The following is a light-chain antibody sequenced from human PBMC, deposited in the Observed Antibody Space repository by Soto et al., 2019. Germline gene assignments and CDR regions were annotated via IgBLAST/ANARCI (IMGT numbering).Light chain of an antibody. Sequence: DIQMTQSPSSLSASVGDRVTITCRASQSISSYLNWYQQKPGKAPKRLIYAASSLQSGVPSRFSGSGSGTDFTLTISSLQPEDFATYYCQQSYSTWTFGQGTKVELK. CDR2: AAS. CDR1: QSISSY. J-gene: IGKJ1*01. V-gene: IGKV1-39*01. CDR3: QQSYSTWT.